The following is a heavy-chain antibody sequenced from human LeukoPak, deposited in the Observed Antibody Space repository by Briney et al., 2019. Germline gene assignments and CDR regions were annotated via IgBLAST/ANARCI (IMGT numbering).Heavy chain of an antibody. D-gene: IGHD3-10*01. J-gene: IGHJ6*03. Sequence: GGSLRLSCAASGFTFSSYGMHWLRQAPGKGLEWVAFIRYDGSNKYYAVSVKGRFTIYRDNSKNTLYLQMNSLGAEETAVYYCAKDTSHYYGYSLSGYMDVWGKGTTVTVSS. CDR3: AKDTSHYYGYSLSGYMDV. CDR1: GFTFSSYG. CDR2: IRYDGSNK. V-gene: IGHV3-30*02.